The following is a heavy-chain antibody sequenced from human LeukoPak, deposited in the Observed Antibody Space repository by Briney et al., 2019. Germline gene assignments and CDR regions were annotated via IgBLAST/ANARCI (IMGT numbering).Heavy chain of an antibody. J-gene: IGHJ4*02. V-gene: IGHV1-2*02. CDR1: GYTFTGHY. Sequence: ASVKVSCKSSGYTFTGHYLHWVRQAPGQGLEWMAWINSHSGDSNFAQKLQGRVTMTRDRSSSTAYMELTGLIHDDTAVYYCARGGIGVYDPCDYWGQGTRITVSS. CDR3: ARGGIGVYDPCDY. CDR2: INSHSGDS. D-gene: IGHD5/OR15-5a*01.